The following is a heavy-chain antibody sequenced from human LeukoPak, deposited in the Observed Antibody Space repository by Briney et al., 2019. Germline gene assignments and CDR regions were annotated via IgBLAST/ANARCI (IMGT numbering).Heavy chain of an antibody. CDR2: VNHSGST. D-gene: IGHD4-23*01. CDR1: GGSFSGYY. J-gene: IGHJ4*02. V-gene: IGHV4-34*01. CDR3: ARDPTTVVTLPYYFDD. Sequence: SETLSLTCAVSGGSFSGYYWNWIRQPPGKGLEWIGEVNHSGSTNYNLSLKSRVTISVDTSKNQFSLRLRSVTAADTAVYYCARDPTTVVTLPYYFDDWGQGTLVTVSS.